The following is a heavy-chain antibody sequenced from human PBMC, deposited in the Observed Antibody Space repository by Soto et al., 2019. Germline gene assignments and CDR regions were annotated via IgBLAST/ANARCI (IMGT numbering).Heavy chain of an antibody. CDR1: GFTFSSYW. D-gene: IGHD3-16*02. J-gene: IGHJ4*02. V-gene: IGHV3-7*01. CDR3: ARENDYIWGSYRYVSLDY. Sequence: EVQLVESGGGLVQPGGSLRLSCAASGFTFSSYWMSWVRQAPGKGLEWVANIKQDGSEKYYVDSVKGRFTISRDNAKNSLYLQMNSLRAEDTAVYYCARENDYIWGSYRYVSLDYWGQGTLVTVSS. CDR2: IKQDGSEK.